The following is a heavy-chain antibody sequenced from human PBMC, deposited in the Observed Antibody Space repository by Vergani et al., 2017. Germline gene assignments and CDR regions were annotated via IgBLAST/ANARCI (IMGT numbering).Heavy chain of an antibody. CDR2: IYYSGST. D-gene: IGHD1-7*01. CDR3: ASPLNWNSVVDY. Sequence: QLQLQESGPGLVKPSETLSLTCTVSGGSISSSSYYWGWIRQPPGKGLEWIGRIYYSGSTYYNPSLKSRVTISVDTSKNQFSLKLSSVTAADTAVYYCASPLNWNSVVDYWGQGTLVTVSS. V-gene: IGHV4-39*01. CDR1: GGSISSSSYY. J-gene: IGHJ4*02.